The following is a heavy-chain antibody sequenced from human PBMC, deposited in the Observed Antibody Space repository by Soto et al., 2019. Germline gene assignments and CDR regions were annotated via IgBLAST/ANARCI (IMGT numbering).Heavy chain of an antibody. D-gene: IGHD3-3*01. CDR2: IYYSGST. CDR1: GGSISSGGYY. J-gene: IGHJ6*02. Sequence: SETLSLTCTVSGGSISSGGYYWSWIRQHPGKGLEWIGYIYYSGSTYYNPSLKSRVTISVDTSKNQFSLKLSSVTAADTAVYYCARVISEDRTTTSGAVIGNMDVWGQGTTVTVSS. V-gene: IGHV4-31*03. CDR3: ARVISEDRTTTSGAVIGNMDV.